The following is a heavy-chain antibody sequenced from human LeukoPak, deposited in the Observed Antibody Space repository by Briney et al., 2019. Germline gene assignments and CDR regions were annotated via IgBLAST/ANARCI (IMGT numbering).Heavy chain of an antibody. V-gene: IGHV3-20*04. J-gene: IGHJ4*02. CDR3: AREYYYDNYFDY. Sequence: PGGSLRLSCAASGFTFDDYGMSWVRQAPGKGLEWVSGINWNGGSTGYADSVKGRFTISRDNAKNTLYLQMNSLRAEDTAVYYCAREYYYDNYFDYWGQGTLVTVSS. CDR1: GFTFDDYG. D-gene: IGHD3-22*01. CDR2: INWNGGST.